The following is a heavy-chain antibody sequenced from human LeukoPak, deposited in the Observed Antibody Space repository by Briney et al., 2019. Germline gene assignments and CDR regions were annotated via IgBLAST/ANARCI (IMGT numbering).Heavy chain of an antibody. Sequence: GGSLRLSCVPSGFTVSSIYMSWVRQSPERGLQWVSIYRDGSAYYADSVKGRFTISRDNSKNTLYLQMNSLRPEDTAVYYCAKARGPEYLYDEYYFDSWGQGTLVTVSS. CDR3: AKARGPEYLYDEYYFDS. CDR1: GFTVSSIY. CDR2: IYRDGSA. V-gene: IGHV3-53*01. J-gene: IGHJ4*02. D-gene: IGHD2/OR15-2a*01.